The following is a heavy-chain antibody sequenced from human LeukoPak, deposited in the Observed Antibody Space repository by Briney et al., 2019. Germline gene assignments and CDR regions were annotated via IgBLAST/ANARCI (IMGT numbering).Heavy chain of an antibody. D-gene: IGHD2-15*01. J-gene: IGHJ4*02. Sequence: GESLKISCKGSGYSFTSYWIGWVRPMPGKGLEWMGIIYPGDSDTRYSPSFQGQVTISADKSISTAYLQWSSLKASDTAMYYCARHTLPPKLLPDYWGQGTLVTVSS. CDR2: IYPGDSDT. V-gene: IGHV5-51*01. CDR1: GYSFTSYW. CDR3: ARHTLPPKLLPDY.